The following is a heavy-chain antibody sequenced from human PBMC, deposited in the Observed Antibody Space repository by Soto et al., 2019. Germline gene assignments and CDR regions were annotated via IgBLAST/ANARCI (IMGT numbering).Heavy chain of an antibody. CDR2: ISSSSSYI. CDR3: ARDPSSWYRFDY. Sequence: EVQLVESGGGPVKPGGSLRLSCAASGFTFSSYSMNWVRQAPGKGLEWVSSISSSSSYIYYADSVKGRFTISRDNAKNSLYLQMNSLRAEDTAVYYCARDPSSWYRFDYWGQGTLVTVSS. D-gene: IGHD6-13*01. J-gene: IGHJ4*02. CDR1: GFTFSSYS. V-gene: IGHV3-21*01.